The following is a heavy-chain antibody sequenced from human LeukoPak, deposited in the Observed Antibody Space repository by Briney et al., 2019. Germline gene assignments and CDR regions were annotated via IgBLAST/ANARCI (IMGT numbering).Heavy chain of an antibody. CDR2: IYYSGST. V-gene: IGHV4-38-2*02. Sequence: SETLSLTCTVSGYSISSGYYWGWIRQPPGKGLEWIGSIYYSGSTYYNPSLKSRVTISVDTSKNQFSLKLSSVTAADTAVYYCARDDYSNYPFDYWGQGTLVTVSS. CDR3: ARDDYSNYPFDY. CDR1: GYSISSGYY. J-gene: IGHJ4*02. D-gene: IGHD4-11*01.